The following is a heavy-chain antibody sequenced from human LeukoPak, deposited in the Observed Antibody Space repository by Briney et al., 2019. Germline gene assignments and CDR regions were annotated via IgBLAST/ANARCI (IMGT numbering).Heavy chain of an antibody. Sequence: GGSLRLSCAASGFTVSSNYMSWVRQAPGKGLEWVSIIYSGGSTYYADSVKGRFTISRDNSKNTLYLQMNSLRAEDTAAYYCARCSGDTCYSTGFDYWGQGTLVTVSS. CDR2: IYSGGST. CDR3: ARCSGDTCYSTGFDY. D-gene: IGHD2-15*01. J-gene: IGHJ4*02. V-gene: IGHV3-53*01. CDR1: GFTVSSNY.